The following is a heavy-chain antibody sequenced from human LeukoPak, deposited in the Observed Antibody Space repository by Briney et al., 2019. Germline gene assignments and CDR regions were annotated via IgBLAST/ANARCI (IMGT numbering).Heavy chain of an antibody. D-gene: IGHD6-19*01. CDR3: AKGQWLVNDAFNI. CDR2: TYYRSKWYN. V-gene: IGHV6-1*01. Sequence: SQTLSLTCAISGDNVSSNSGAWNWIGQSPSRGLEWLGRTYYRSKWYNDYAVSVESRITINPDTSKNQFSLQLNSVTPEDTAVYYCAKGQWLVNDAFNIWGQGTMVTVSS. J-gene: IGHJ3*02. CDR1: GDNVSSNSGA.